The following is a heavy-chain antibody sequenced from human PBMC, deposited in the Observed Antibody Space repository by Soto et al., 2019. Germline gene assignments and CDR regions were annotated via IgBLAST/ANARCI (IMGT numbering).Heavy chain of an antibody. CDR2: ISSSSSTI. Sequence: EVQLVESGGGLVQPGGSLRLSCAASGFTFNSYSMNWVRQAPGKGLEWVSYISSSSSTIYYADSVKGRFTISRDNAKKSLNMQMNSLRDEDTAVYYCARAGYYDSGILLWGQGTLVTVSS. V-gene: IGHV3-48*02. D-gene: IGHD3-10*01. CDR1: GFTFNSYS. J-gene: IGHJ4*02. CDR3: ARAGYYDSGILL.